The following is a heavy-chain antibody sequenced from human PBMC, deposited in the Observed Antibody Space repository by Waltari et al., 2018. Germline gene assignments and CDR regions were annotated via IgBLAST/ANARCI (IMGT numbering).Heavy chain of an antibody. CDR3: ARHAFGGYGWYYFDL. V-gene: IGHV5-10-1*03. J-gene: IGHJ4*02. Sequence: EVQLVQSGGEVNKPGASLRISCKVSGYIFTNYWISWVRQMPGKGLDWMGKIAPSDSSTSYSPSFQGHVTISADRATDTTYLHWSSLRASDTAMYYCARHAFGGYGWYYFDLWGQGTLATVSS. CDR1: GYIFTNYW. D-gene: IGHD6-19*01. CDR2: IAPSDSST.